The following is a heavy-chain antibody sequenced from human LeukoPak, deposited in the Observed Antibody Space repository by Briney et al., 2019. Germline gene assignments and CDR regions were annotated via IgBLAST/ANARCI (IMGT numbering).Heavy chain of an antibody. CDR3: ARDGGGDSGSYYFDY. V-gene: IGHV3-21*04. Sequence: GGSLRLSCAASGFSFSRSNMNWVRQAPGKGLEWVSSISTSSSYIYYADSVKGRFTISRDNAKNSLLLEMNSLRAEDTAVYYCARDGGGDSGSYYFDYWGQGTLVTVSS. CDR2: ISTSSSYI. D-gene: IGHD2-21*02. CDR1: GFSFSRSN. J-gene: IGHJ4*02.